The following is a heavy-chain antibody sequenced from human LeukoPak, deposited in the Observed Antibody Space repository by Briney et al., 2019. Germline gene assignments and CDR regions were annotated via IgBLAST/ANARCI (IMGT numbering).Heavy chain of an antibody. J-gene: IGHJ4*02. D-gene: IGHD5-18*01. CDR2: IYPRDSDT. Sequence: GESLKISCKGSGYGFNSYWIGWVRQMPGKGLEWMGIIYPRDSDTRYSPSFQGQVTISADRSIGTAYLQWSSLKASDTAMYYCARGSDRGYNYGFDYWGQGALVIVSS. CDR3: ARGSDRGYNYGFDY. V-gene: IGHV5-51*01. CDR1: GYGFNSYW.